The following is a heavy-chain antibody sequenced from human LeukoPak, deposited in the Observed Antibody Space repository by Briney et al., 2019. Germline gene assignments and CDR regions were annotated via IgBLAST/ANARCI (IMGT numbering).Heavy chain of an antibody. CDR3: ARDGWRCSGGSCYSGNYYGMDV. J-gene: IGHJ6*02. Sequence: PGGSLRLSCAASGFTFSSYSMNWVRQAPGKGLEWVSSISSSSSYIYYADSVKGRFTISRDNAKNSLYLQMNSLRAEDTAVYYCARDGWRCSGGSCYSGNYYGMDVWGQGTTVTVSS. V-gene: IGHV3-21*01. CDR2: ISSSSSYI. CDR1: GFTFSSYS. D-gene: IGHD2-15*01.